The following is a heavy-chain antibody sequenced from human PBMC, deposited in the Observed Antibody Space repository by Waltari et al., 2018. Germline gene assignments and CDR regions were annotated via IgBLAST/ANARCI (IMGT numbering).Heavy chain of an antibody. Sequence: QVQLLESGGGVSQPGGSLRLSCASSGFFFSSYGMHWFRQAPGKGPEWVAYIRYDGTNKYYADTVKGRFTISRDNSKNTLYLQMNSLRPDDSAVYFCARQDWVDPWGQGTLVTVSS. V-gene: IGHV3-30*02. CDR3: ARQDWVDP. CDR1: GFFFSSYG. J-gene: IGHJ5*02. CDR2: IRYDGTNK.